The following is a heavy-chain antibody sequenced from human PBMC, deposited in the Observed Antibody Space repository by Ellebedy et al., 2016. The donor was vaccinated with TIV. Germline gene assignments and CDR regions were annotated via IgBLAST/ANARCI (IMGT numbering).Heavy chain of an antibody. Sequence: MPSETLSLTCTVSGDSISDYYWSWIRQPAGKGLEWVGRVSASGGTNYNPSLKSRVTMSVDTSKNQFSLDLRSVTAADTAVYYCARLGRLAPFDYWGQGTLVTVSS. D-gene: IGHD3-16*01. CDR2: VSASGGT. J-gene: IGHJ4*02. V-gene: IGHV4-4*07. CDR1: GDSISDYY. CDR3: ARLGRLAPFDY.